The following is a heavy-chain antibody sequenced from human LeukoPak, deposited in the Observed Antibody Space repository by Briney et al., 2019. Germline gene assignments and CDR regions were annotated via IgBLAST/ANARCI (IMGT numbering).Heavy chain of an antibody. CDR1: GYTFTSYG. CDR3: AGGLRGRYNWNSVPMDV. Sequence: ASVKVSCKASGYTFTSYGISWVRQAPGQGLEWMGWISAYNGNTNYAQKLQGRVTMTTDTSTSTAYMELRSLRSDDTAVYYCAGGLRGRYNWNSVPMDVWGQGTTVTVSS. J-gene: IGHJ6*02. V-gene: IGHV1-18*01. CDR2: ISAYNGNT. D-gene: IGHD1-7*01.